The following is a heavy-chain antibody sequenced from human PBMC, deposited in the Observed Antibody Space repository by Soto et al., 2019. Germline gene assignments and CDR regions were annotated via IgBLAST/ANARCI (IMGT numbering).Heavy chain of an antibody. J-gene: IGHJ4*02. CDR3: ARQITATRTAGTLDH. CDR2: TYYRSTWST. CDR1: GDSVSSNSAA. D-gene: IGHD6-13*01. Sequence: QVQLQQSGPVLVKPSQTLSLTCAISGDSVSSNSAAWTWIRQSPSRGLECLGRTYYRSTWSTDSPISLHRRITPPPPTSHNRPPLHLHSVTPEHTAVYYCARQITATRTAGTLDHWGPGTLGPVSS. V-gene: IGHV6-1*01.